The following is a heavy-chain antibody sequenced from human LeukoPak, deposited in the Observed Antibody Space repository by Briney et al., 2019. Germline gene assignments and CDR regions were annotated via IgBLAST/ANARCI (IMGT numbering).Heavy chain of an antibody. Sequence: SEPLSLTCAVSGGSISSNSYYWGWIRQPPGKGLEWIGSIYYSGSTYYNPSLKSRVTISVDTSKNQFSLKLSSVTAADTAVYYCARESYYDSSGYSHDAFDIWGQGTMVTVSS. J-gene: IGHJ3*02. CDR1: GGSISSNSYY. CDR2: IYYSGST. D-gene: IGHD3-22*01. V-gene: IGHV4-39*07. CDR3: ARESYYDSSGYSHDAFDI.